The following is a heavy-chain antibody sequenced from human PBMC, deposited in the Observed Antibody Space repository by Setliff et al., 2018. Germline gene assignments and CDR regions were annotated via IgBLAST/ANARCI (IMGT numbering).Heavy chain of an antibody. D-gene: IGHD2-15*01. V-gene: IGHV4-61*01. Sequence: PSETLSLTCTVSGGSVGNSYYYWSWIRQPPGKGLEWIGYIHFSGTTNYNPSLKSRVTLSLDTSKNQFSLELSSVTAADTAMYYCARENGYCSGGACYFMFDYWGQGTLVTVSS. CDR3: ARENGYCSGGACYFMFDY. J-gene: IGHJ4*02. CDR2: IHFSGTT. CDR1: GGSVGNSYYY.